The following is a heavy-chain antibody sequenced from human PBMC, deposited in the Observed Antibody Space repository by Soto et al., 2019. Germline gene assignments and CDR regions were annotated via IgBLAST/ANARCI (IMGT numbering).Heavy chain of an antibody. D-gene: IGHD4-4*01. J-gene: IGHJ4*02. V-gene: IGHV3-23*01. CDR1: GFTFSIYA. CDR2: ISASSSDT. Sequence: EVHLLESGGGLVQPGGSLRLSCAASGFTFSIYAMTWVRQAPGKGLDWVSSISASSSDTYYADSVKGRFTISRDNSKNTLYLQMNSLRAEDTALYYCAKDESNSNPLSYFDYWGQGTLVTVSS. CDR3: AKDESNSNPLSYFDY.